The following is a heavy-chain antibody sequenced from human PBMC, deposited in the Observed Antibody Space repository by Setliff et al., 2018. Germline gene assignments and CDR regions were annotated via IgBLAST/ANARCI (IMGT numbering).Heavy chain of an antibody. CDR3: ARGGGYGSGGSFHNAPFDY. J-gene: IGHJ4*02. CDR2: INHSGST. D-gene: IGHD3-10*01. Sequence: PSETLSLTCAVYGGSFSTYYWIWIRQPPGKGLEWIGEINHSGSTNYNPSLKSRVTISVDTSKNQFSLKLSSVTAADTALYYCARGGGYGSGGSFHNAPFDYWGQGMLVTVSS. V-gene: IGHV4-34*01. CDR1: GGSFSTYY.